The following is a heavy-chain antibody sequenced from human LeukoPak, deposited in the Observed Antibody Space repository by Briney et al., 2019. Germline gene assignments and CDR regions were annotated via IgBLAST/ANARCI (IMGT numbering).Heavy chain of an antibody. CDR3: ARTTEDCSSTSCYQYWFDP. CDR2: IYYSGST. Sequence: SETLSLTCTVSGYSISTGYYWSWIRQPPGKGLEWIGYIYYSGSTNYNPSLKSRVTISVDTSKNQFSLKLNSVTAADTAVYYCARTTEDCSSTSCYQYWFDPWGQGTLVTVSS. CDR1: GYSISTGYY. D-gene: IGHD2-2*01. J-gene: IGHJ5*02. V-gene: IGHV4-61*01.